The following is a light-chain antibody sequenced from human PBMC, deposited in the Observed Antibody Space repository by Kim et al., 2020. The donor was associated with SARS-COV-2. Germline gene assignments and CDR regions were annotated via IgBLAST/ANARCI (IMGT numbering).Light chain of an antibody. CDR3: HQYGISPET. Sequence: ENGLTQSPGTLSLSPGERATLSCRASQSVSSNFFAWYQQKGGQAPRLLIYSASSRASGIPDRFSGSGSGTDFTLTISRLEPEDFAVYYCHQYGISPETFCQGTKVDIK. J-gene: IGKJ1*01. V-gene: IGKV3-20*01. CDR1: QSVSSNF. CDR2: SAS.